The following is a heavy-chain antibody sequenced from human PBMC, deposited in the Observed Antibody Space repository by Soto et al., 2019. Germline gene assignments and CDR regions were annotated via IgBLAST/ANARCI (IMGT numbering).Heavy chain of an antibody. V-gene: IGHV1-69*12. D-gene: IGHD3-16*01. CDR1: GGTFSSYA. CDR2: IIPIFGTA. J-gene: IGHJ5*02. CDR3: ARSIMADNWFDP. Sequence: QVQLVQSGAEVKKPGSSVKVSCKASGGTFSSYAISCVRQAPGQGLEWLGGIIPIFGTANYAQKFQGRVTITEDEYTSTAYMELSSLRSEDTAVYYCARSIMADNWFDPWGQGTLVTVSS.